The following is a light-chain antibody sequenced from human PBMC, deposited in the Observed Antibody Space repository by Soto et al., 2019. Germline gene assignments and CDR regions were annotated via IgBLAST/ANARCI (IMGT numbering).Light chain of an antibody. CDR1: SSDIGDYNY. V-gene: IGLV2-14*01. CDR2: EVT. J-gene: IGLJ1*01. CDR3: SSYTSTSTLHYV. Sequence: QSALTQPASVSGSPGQSITISCTGTSSDIGDYNYVSWYQQHPGKAPKLMIYEVTNRPSGVSYRFSGSKSGNTASLTISGLQAEDEADYFSSSYTSTSTLHYVFGTGTKLTVL.